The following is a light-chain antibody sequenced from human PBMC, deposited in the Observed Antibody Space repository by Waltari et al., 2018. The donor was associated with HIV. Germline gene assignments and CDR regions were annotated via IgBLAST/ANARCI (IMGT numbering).Light chain of an antibody. CDR2: GAS. V-gene: IGKV1-33*01. CDR1: HDISNY. CDR3: QQYDYVPLT. J-gene: IGKJ4*01. Sequence: DIQMTQSPSSLSASVGDRVTITCRASHDISNYLNWYQHKPGRAPKLLIYGASNLEAGVPSRFSGSGSGTDFTFTISSLQPTDVATYYCQQYDYVPLTFGGGTKVEIK.